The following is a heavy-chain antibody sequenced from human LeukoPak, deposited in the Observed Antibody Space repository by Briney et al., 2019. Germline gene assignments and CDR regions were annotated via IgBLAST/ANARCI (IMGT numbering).Heavy chain of an antibody. J-gene: IGHJ4*02. V-gene: IGHV4-39*01. CDR1: GGSMSSTSY. Sequence: SETLSLTCTVSGGSMSSTSYWGWIRQPPGKGLEWIGSIYYSGSTHYHPSLKSRVTISVDTSNNLFSLKLTSVTAADTAVYYCARHEGMVAASFDYWGQGTLVTVSS. D-gene: IGHD2-15*01. CDR2: IYYSGST. CDR3: ARHEGMVAASFDY.